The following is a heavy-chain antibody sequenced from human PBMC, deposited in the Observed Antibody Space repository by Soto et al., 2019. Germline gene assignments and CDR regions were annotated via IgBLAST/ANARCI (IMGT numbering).Heavy chain of an antibody. Sequence: QVQLVQSGAEVKKPGSSVKVSCKASGGTFSSYTISWVRQAPGQGLEWMGRIIPILGIANYAQKFQGRVTITADKSRGTAYMERSSLRSEATAVDYGANSGYGYGYAFDYWGQGTLGAVS. D-gene: IGHD5-18*01. CDR2: IIPILGIA. V-gene: IGHV1-69*02. J-gene: IGHJ4*02. CDR1: GGTFSSYT. CDR3: ANSGYGYGYAFDY.